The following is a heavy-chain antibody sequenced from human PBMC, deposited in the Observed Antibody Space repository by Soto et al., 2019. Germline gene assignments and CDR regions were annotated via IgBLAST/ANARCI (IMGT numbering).Heavy chain of an antibody. V-gene: IGHV6-1*01. CDR1: GDSVSSNSAA. Sequence: QVQLQQSGPGLVKPSQTLSLTCAISGDSVSSNSAAWNWIRQSPSRGLEWLGRTYYRSKWYNDYAVSVKSRLTISPDTTRNQSSLQLNYVTPEDTAVYYCARDQSLDSSGWYVSLYYYYYGRDVWGQGTTVTVSS. J-gene: IGHJ6*02. CDR2: TYYRSKWYN. CDR3: ARDQSLDSSGWYVSLYYYYYGRDV. D-gene: IGHD6-19*01.